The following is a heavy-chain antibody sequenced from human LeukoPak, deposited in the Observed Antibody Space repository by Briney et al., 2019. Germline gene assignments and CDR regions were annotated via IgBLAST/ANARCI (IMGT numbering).Heavy chain of an antibody. Sequence: GGSLRLSCAVSGFTFNNYWLAWVRQAPGKGPEWVASIKQDGTEEFYVDYVKGRFTTSRDNTKNSLFLQINSLRAEDTAVYYCARETHSTYDYWGQGTLVTVSS. V-gene: IGHV3-7*01. CDR2: IKQDGTEE. J-gene: IGHJ4*02. CDR3: ARETHSTYDY. CDR1: GFTFNNYW. D-gene: IGHD4-11*01.